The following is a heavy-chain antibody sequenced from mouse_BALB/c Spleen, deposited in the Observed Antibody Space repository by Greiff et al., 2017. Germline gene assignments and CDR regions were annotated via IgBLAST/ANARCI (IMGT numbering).Heavy chain of an antibody. CDR2: IYPSDSYT. CDR1: GYTFTSYW. D-gene: IGHD1-1*01. Sequence: VQLQQSGAELVRPGASVKLSCKASGYTFTSYWINWVKQRPGQGLEWIGNIYPSDSYTNYNQKFKDKATLTVDKSSSTAYMQLSSPTSEDSAVYYCTRGDRPPYYGSSRGAWFAYWGQGTLVTVSA. J-gene: IGHJ3*01. CDR3: TRGDRPPYYGSSRGAWFAY. V-gene: IGHV1-69*02.